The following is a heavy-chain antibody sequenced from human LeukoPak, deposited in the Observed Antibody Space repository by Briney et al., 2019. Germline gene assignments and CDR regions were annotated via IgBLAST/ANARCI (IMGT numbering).Heavy chain of an antibody. CDR3: ARGGYSCSSGLDY. D-gene: IGHD6-6*01. CDR1: GFTFSSYS. Sequence: PGGSLRLSCAASGFTFSSYSMNWVRQAPGKGLEWVSSISSSSSYIYYADSVKGRFTISRDNAKNSLYLQMNSLRAEDTAVYYCARGGYSCSSGLDYWGQGTLVTVSS. V-gene: IGHV3-21*01. J-gene: IGHJ4*02. CDR2: ISSSSSYI.